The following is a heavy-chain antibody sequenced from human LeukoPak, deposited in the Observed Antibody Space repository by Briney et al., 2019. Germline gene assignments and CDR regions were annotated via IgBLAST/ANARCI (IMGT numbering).Heavy chain of an antibody. CDR1: GGSISSSSYY. CDR3: ASESSGWTPPYYYYYYMDV. Sequence: SETLSLTCTVSGGSISSSSYYWGWIRQPPGKGLEWIGSIYYSGSTYYNPSLKSRVTISVDTSKNQFSLKLSSVTAADTAVYYCASESSGWTPPYYYYYYMDVWGKGTTVTVSS. V-gene: IGHV4-39*01. J-gene: IGHJ6*03. CDR2: IYYSGST. D-gene: IGHD6-19*01.